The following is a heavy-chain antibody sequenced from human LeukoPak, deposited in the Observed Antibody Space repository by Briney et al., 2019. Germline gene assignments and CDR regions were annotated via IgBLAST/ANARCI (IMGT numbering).Heavy chain of an antibody. CDR1: GFTFSSYA. CDR2: ISGSGGTT. CDR3: AKDLEGVVGPDLNYYDSSGYYDY. D-gene: IGHD3-22*01. V-gene: IGHV3-23*01. J-gene: IGHJ4*02. Sequence: PGGSLRLSCAASGFTFSSYAMSWVRQAPGKGLEWVSTISGSGGTTYYADSVKGRFSISRDNSKNTLYLQMNSLRAEDTAVYYCAKDLEGVVGPDLNYYDSSGYYDYWGQGTLVTVSS.